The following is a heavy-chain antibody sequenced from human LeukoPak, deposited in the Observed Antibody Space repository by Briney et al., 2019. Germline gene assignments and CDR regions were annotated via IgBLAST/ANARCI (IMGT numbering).Heavy chain of an antibody. D-gene: IGHD5-18*01. CDR1: GYTFTSYS. V-gene: IGHV1-18*01. CDR2: ITTYNGKT. Sequence: GASVKVSCKASGYTFTSYSINWVRQAPGQGLEWMGWITTYNGKTNSAQQFQGRVTMTTDTSTSTAYMELRSLRSDDTAVYYCARAGGYSYGQSFDYWGQGALVTVST. CDR3: ARAGGYSYGQSFDY. J-gene: IGHJ4*02.